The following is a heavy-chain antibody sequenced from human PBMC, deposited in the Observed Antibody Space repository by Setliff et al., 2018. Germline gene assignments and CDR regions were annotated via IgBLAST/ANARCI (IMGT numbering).Heavy chain of an antibody. Sequence: SETSPTCTVSDDSFTSSRYYWGWIRQAPGSGLEWIGSISYSGTPYYNASVESRVTISIDTSRNQFSLELRSVTVADTATYYCVRPGGTTVVARHFDYWGSGILVTVSS. CDR1: DDSFTSSRYY. CDR3: VRPGGTTVVARHFDY. D-gene: IGHD2-15*01. J-gene: IGHJ4*01. CDR2: ISYSGTP. V-gene: IGHV4-39*01.